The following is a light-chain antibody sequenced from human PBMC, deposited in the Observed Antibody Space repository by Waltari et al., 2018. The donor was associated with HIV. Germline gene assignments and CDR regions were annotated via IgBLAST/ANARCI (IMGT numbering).Light chain of an antibody. Sequence: QSVLTQPPSASGTPGQRVTISCSGSSSNIGSNTVNWYQQLPGTAPKLLIYSNNPLPAGVPYRFSGSKSVTSASLAISGLQSEDEADYYCAAWDDSLNGPVFGGGTKLTVL. CDR3: AAWDDSLNGPV. V-gene: IGLV1-44*01. CDR1: SSNIGSNT. J-gene: IGLJ2*01. CDR2: SNN.